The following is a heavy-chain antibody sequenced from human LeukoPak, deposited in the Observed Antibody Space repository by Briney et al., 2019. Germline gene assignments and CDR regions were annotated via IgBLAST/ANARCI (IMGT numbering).Heavy chain of an antibody. J-gene: IGHJ3*02. V-gene: IGHV3-30-3*01. CDR3: AREATEVDAFDI. CDR1: GFTFSSYA. Sequence: PGGSLRLSCAASGFTFSSYAMHWVRQAPGKGLEWVAVISYDGSNKYYADSVKGRFTISRDNSKNTLYLQMNSLRAEDTAVYYCAREATEVDAFDIWGQGTMVTVSS. CDR2: ISYDGSNK.